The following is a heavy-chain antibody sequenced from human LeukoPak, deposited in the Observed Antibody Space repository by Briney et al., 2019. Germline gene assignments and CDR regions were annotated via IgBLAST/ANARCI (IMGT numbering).Heavy chain of an antibody. CDR3: ARDGNNWSSLHY. Sequence: GASVKVSCKASGYTFTSYGISWVRQAPGQGLEWMGRIHPNSGNTYYAQKFQGRVTMTSDPSINTVYLELSMLRSDDTAVYYCARDGNNWSSLHYWGQGTLIPVFS. V-gene: IGHV1-18*01. CDR1: GYTFTSYG. CDR2: IHPNSGNT. D-gene: IGHD1-1*01. J-gene: IGHJ4*02.